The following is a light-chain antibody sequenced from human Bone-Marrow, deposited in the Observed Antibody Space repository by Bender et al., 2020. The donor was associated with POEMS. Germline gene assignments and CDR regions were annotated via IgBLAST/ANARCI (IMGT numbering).Light chain of an antibody. J-gene: IGLJ3*02. CDR2: SSH. CDR3: AVWDDSRNGWV. Sequence: QSVLTQPPSASATPGQRVTISCSGGSSNIGAHAVNWYQHLPGTAPKLLIYSSHRRPSEVPNRFSGSRSGTSASLAISGLQSEDEADYYCAVWDDSRNGWVFGGGTKLTVL. CDR1: SSNIGAHA. V-gene: IGLV1-44*01.